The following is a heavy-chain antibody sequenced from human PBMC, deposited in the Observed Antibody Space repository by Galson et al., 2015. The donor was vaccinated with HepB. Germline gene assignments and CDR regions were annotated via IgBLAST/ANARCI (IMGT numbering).Heavy chain of an antibody. CDR3: ARVRNDYWSGYPSYFDH. V-gene: IGHV3-48*02. CDR1: GFTFNTYS. D-gene: IGHD3-3*01. CDR2: ISSSSGNI. J-gene: IGHJ4*02. Sequence: SLRLSCAASGFTFNTYSMNWVRQAPGKRLEWISYISSSSGNIYYADSVKGRFTISRDNAKNSLYLQMSSLTDEDTAVYYCARVRNDYWSGYPSYFDHWGQGTLVTVSS.